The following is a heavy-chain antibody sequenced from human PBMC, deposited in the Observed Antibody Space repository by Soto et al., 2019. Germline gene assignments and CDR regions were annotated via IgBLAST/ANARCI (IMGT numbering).Heavy chain of an antibody. CDR2: IKSKTDGGTT. CDR3: TTTYYYDPWAFDI. Sequence: GGSLRLSCAASGFTFSNAWMSWVRQAPGKGLEWVGRIKSKTDGGTTDYAAPVKGRFTISRDDSKNTLYLQMNSLKTEDTAVYYCTTTYYYDPWAFDIWGQGTMVTVSS. CDR1: GFTFSNAW. V-gene: IGHV3-15*01. D-gene: IGHD3-22*01. J-gene: IGHJ3*02.